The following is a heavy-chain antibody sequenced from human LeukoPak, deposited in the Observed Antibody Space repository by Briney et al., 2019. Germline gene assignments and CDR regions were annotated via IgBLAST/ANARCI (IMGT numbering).Heavy chain of an antibody. D-gene: IGHD3-10*01. CDR3: ATLASMVRGVIMPFDS. V-gene: IGHV4-39*01. Sequence: SETLSLTCTVSGGSISSINFYWGWIRQPPGKGLEWIGSIYYSGTTYYNPSLRSRLTISVDTSMNQFLLKLTSVTAADTAVYYCATLASMVRGVIMPFDSWGRGTLVTVSS. J-gene: IGHJ4*02. CDR1: GGSISSINFY. CDR2: IYYSGTT.